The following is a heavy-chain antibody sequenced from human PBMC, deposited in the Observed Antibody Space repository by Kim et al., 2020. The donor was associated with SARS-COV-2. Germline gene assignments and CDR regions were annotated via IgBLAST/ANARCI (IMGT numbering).Heavy chain of an antibody. CDR3: ARVPHRYCNSGSCYEFDY. CDR2: IDNSGST. Sequence: SETLSLTCTVSGVSISCCSWSWIRQPPGEGLEWIGYIDNSGSTNYNPSLNSRVTISIDTSKNQFSLKLTSVTAADTAVYYCARVPHRYCNSGSCYEFDYWGQGSLVTVSS. V-gene: IGHV4-59*01. CDR1: GVSISCCS. J-gene: IGHJ4*02. D-gene: IGHD2-2*01.